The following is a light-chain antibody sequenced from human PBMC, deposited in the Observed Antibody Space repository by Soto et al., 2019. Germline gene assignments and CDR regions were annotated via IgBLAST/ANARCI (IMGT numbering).Light chain of an antibody. CDR2: GNI. V-gene: IGLV1-40*01. CDR3: QSYDSSLSGRVV. J-gene: IGLJ2*01. Sequence: QSVLTQPPSVSGAPGQRVTISCTVSSSNIGAGYDVHWYQQLPGTAPKLLIYGNINRPSGVPDRFSGSKSGTSASLAITGFQAEDEADYYCQSYDSSLSGRVVFGGGTKLTVL. CDR1: SSNIGAGYD.